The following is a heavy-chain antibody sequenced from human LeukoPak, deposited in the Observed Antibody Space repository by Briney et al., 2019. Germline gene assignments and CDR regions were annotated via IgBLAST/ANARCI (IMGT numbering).Heavy chain of an antibody. CDR2: IYPNSGAT. Sequence: GASVKVSCKASGYTFTGYYMHWVRQAPGQGLEWMGWIYPNSGATKYAQKLQGRVTMNRDTSISTAYMELSGLRSDDTAVYYCGTLLSNGPFDYWGQGSLVTVSS. CDR3: GTLLSNGPFDY. V-gene: IGHV1-2*02. CDR1: GYTFTGYY. J-gene: IGHJ4*02.